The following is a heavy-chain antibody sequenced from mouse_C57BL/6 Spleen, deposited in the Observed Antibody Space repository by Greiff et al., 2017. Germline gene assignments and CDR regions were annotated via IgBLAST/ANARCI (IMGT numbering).Heavy chain of an antibody. CDR1: GYTFTSYN. V-gene: IGHV1-12*01. CDR2: IYPGNGDT. Sequence: SGAELVRPGASVKMSCKASGYTFTSYNMHWVKQTPRQGLEWIGAIYPGNGDTSYNQKFKGKATLTVDKSSSTAYMQLSSLTSDDSAVYFCARGATVVSYNAMDYWGQGTSVTVSS. D-gene: IGHD1-1*01. CDR3: ARGATVVSYNAMDY. J-gene: IGHJ4*01.